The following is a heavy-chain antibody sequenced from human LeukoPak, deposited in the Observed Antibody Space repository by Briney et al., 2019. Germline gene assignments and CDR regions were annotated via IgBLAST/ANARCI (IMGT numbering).Heavy chain of an antibody. V-gene: IGHV3-30*02. CDR1: GFTFSSYG. D-gene: IGHD2-2*01. Sequence: PGGSLRLSCAASGFTFSSYGMHWVRQAPGKGLEWVAFIRYDGSNKYYADSVKGRFTISRDNAKNSLYLQMNSLRAEDTAFYYCAKAYSSSGGSFDYWGQGTLVTVSS. CDR2: IRYDGSNK. J-gene: IGHJ4*02. CDR3: AKAYSSSGGSFDY.